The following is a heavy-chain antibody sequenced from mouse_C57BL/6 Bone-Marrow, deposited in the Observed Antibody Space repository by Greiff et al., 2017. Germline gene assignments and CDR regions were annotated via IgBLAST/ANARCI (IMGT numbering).Heavy chain of an antibody. CDR3: ARKEITTVPHYYAMDY. CDR1: GYTFTDYN. Sequence: EVQRVESGPELVKPGASVKIPCKASGYTFTDYNMDWVKQSHGKSLEWIGDINPNNGGTIYNQKFKGKATLTVDKSSSTAYMELRSLTSEDTAVYYCARKEITTVPHYYAMDYWGQGTSVTVSS. CDR2: INPNNGGT. D-gene: IGHD1-1*01. V-gene: IGHV1-18*01. J-gene: IGHJ4*01.